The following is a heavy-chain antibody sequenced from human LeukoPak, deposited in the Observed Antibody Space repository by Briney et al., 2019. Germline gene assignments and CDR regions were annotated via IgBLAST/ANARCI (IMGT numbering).Heavy chain of an antibody. CDR1: GYTFTSYY. CDR2: INPSGGST. V-gene: IGHV1-46*01. CDR3: ARAARSGAFDI. J-gene: IGHJ3*02. Sequence: ASVTVSCTASGYTFTSYYMHWVRQAPGQGLEWMGIINPSGGSTSYAQKFQGRVTMTRDTSTSTVYMELSSLRSEDTAVYYCARAARSGAFDIWGQGTMVTVSS. D-gene: IGHD3-10*01.